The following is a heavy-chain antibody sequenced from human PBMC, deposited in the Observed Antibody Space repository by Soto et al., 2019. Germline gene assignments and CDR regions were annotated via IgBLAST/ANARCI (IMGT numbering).Heavy chain of an antibody. J-gene: IGHJ4*02. CDR3: ARGRYGDY. CDR1: GYAFTTYG. CDR2: ISAHNGNT. Sequence: QVHLVPSGAEVKKPGASVKVSCKGSGYAFTTYGITWVRQAPGQGLEWMGWISAHNGNTNYAQKLQGRVTVTRDTSTSTAYMELRSLRSNDTAVYYCARGRYGDYWGQGALVTVSS. D-gene: IGHD1-1*01. V-gene: IGHV1-18*01.